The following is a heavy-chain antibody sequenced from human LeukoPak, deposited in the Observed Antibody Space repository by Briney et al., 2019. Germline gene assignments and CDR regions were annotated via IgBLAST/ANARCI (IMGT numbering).Heavy chain of an antibody. CDR1: EGTFTGYA. CDR3: ARGSY. J-gene: IGHJ4*02. V-gene: IGHV1-69*04. Sequence: GASGKSSGKPLEGTFTGYAFSWWRQPLGQGLEWMGRIIPILGIANYAQKFQGRVTITADKSTSTAYMELSSLRSEDTAVYYCARGSYWGQGTLVTVSS. CDR2: IIPILGIA.